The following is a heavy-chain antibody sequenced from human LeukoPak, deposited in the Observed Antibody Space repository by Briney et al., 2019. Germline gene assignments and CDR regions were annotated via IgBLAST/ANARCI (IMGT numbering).Heavy chain of an antibody. CDR1: GYTFSGYY. V-gene: IGHV1-2*02. Sequence: ASVKVSCKASGYTFSGYYMHWVRQAPGQGPEWMGWFNPNNGGAKLAQKFQGRVTMTTDTSISTAYMELSKLTSDDTAIYYCARDQGNGYYINWFDPWGQGTLVTVSS. J-gene: IGHJ5*02. CDR2: FNPNNGGA. CDR3: ARDQGNGYYINWFDP. D-gene: IGHD3-22*01.